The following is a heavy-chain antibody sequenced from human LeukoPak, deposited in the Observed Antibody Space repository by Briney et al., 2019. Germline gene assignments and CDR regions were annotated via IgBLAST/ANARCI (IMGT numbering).Heavy chain of an antibody. D-gene: IGHD1-26*01. Sequence: ASVKVSCKASGYTFTSYGISWVRQAPGQGLEWMGWISAYNGNTNYAQKLQGRVTMTTDTSTSTAYMELRSLTSDDTAVYYCARSYLYSGSYTPEGYWGQGTLVTVSS. CDR1: GYTFTSYG. V-gene: IGHV1-18*01. CDR2: ISAYNGNT. J-gene: IGHJ4*02. CDR3: ARSYLYSGSYTPEGY.